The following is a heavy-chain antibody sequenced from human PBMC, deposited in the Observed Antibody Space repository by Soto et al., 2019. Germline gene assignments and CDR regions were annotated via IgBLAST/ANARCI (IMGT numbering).Heavy chain of an antibody. CDR1: GFTFSSYW. CDR2: INGDGSKT. Sequence: GSLRLSCAASGFTFSSYWIHWVRQAPGKGLVWVSQINGDGSKTTYADSVKGRFTISRDNARNTLYLQMNSLGAEDTAVYYCARSPMFNFDSWGQGTLVTVSS. CDR3: ARSPMFNFDS. J-gene: IGHJ4*02. V-gene: IGHV3-74*01. D-gene: IGHD3-10*02.